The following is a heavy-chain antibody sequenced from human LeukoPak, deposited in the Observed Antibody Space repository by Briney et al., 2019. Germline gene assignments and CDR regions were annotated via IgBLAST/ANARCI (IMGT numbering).Heavy chain of an antibody. CDR2: INHSGST. CDR3: ARNTILILGY. J-gene: IGHJ4*02. CDR1: GGSFSGYY. Sequence: SETLSLTCAVYGGSFSGYYWSWIRQPPGKGLEWIGEINHSGSTNYNPSLKSRVTISVDTSKDQFSLKLSSVTAADTAVYYCARNTILILGYWGQGTLVTVSS. D-gene: IGHD3-9*01. V-gene: IGHV4-34*01.